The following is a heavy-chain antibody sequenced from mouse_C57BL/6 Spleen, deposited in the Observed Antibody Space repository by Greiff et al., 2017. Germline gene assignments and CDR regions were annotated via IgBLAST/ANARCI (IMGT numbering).Heavy chain of an antibody. CDR1: GYTFTDYY. CDR2: IYPGSGNT. CDR3: AREGPPVFDY. Sequence: VQLQQSGAELVRPGASVKLSCKASGYTFTDYYINWVKQRPGQGLEWIARIYPGSGNTYYNEKFKGKATLSAEKSSSPAYMQLSSLTSEDSAVYFCAREGPPVFDYWGQGTTLTVSS. V-gene: IGHV1-76*01. J-gene: IGHJ2*01.